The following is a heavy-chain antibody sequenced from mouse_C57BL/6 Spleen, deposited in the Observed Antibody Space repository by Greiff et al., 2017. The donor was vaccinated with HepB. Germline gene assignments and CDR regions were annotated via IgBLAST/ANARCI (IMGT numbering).Heavy chain of an antibody. CDR1: GYSITSGYY. J-gene: IGHJ2*01. Sequence: VQLQQSGPGLVKPSQSLSLTCSVTGYSITSGYYWNWIRQFPGNKLEWMGYISYDGSNNYNPSLKNRIAITRDTSKNQFFLKLNSVTTEDTATYYCAKSPDYYGSRGGFDYWGQGTTLTVSS. CDR2: ISYDGSN. CDR3: AKSPDYYGSRGGFDY. D-gene: IGHD1-1*01. V-gene: IGHV3-6*01.